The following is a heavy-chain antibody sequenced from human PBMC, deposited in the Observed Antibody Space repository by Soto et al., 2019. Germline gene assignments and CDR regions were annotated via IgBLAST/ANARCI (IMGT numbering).Heavy chain of an antibody. J-gene: IGHJ4*02. Sequence: PGGSLRLSCAVSGFTFSSYSMNWVRQAPWKGLEWVSSISSSSSYIYYADSVKGRFTISRDNAKNSLYLQMNSLRAEDTAVYYCARGLADYGDFVYFNYWGQGTLVTVSS. CDR3: ARGLADYGDFVYFNY. CDR2: ISSSSSYI. CDR1: GFTFSSYS. D-gene: IGHD4-17*01. V-gene: IGHV3-21*01.